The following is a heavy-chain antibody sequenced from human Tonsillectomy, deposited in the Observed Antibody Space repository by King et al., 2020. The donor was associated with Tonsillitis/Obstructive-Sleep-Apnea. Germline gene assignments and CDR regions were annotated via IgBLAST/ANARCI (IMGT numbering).Heavy chain of an antibody. CDR2: ISADNGNT. D-gene: IGHD6-19*01. V-gene: IGHV1-18*01. J-gene: IGHJ4*02. CDR1: GYTFTSYG. CDR3: ARVGKAVAGYYFDY. Sequence: VQLVESGAEVKKPGASVKVSCKASGYTFTSYGISWVRQAPGQGLEWMGWISADNGNTNYVQKLQGRVTMTKDTSTSKAYMELRSLRSDDTAVYYCARVGKAVAGYYFDYWGQGTLVTVSS.